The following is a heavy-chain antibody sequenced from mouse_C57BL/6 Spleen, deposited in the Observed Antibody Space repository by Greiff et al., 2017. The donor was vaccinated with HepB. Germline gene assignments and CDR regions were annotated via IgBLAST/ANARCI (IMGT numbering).Heavy chain of an antibody. CDR2: IYPSDSET. Sequence: QVQLQQPGAELVRPGSSVKLSCKASGYTFTSYWMDWVKQRPGQGLEWIGNIYPSDSETHYNQKFKDKATLTVDKSSSTAYMQLSSLTSEDSAVYYCALDSSGYYAMDYWGQGTSVTVSS. CDR1: GYTFTSYW. V-gene: IGHV1-61*01. D-gene: IGHD3-2*02. CDR3: ALDSSGYYAMDY. J-gene: IGHJ4*01.